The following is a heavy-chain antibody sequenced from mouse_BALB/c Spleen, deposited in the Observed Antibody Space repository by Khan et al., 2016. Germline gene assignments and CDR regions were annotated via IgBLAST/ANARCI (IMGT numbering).Heavy chain of an antibody. J-gene: IGHJ2*01. CDR3: ATSSSGYWYYFDY. CDR2: INYSGST. Sequence: EVQLQESGPDLVKPSQSLSLTCTVTGYSITSHYTWHWIRHFPGNKLDWMGYINYSGSTNYNPSLNSRFSITRDTSKNQFFLQLSSVTADDTATYYCATSSSGYWYYFDYWGQGTTLTVSS. CDR1: GYSITSHYT. D-gene: IGHD3-1*01. V-gene: IGHV3-1*02.